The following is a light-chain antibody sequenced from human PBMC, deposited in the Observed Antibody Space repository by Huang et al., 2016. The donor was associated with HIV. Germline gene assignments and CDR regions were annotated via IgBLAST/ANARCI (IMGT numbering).Light chain of an antibody. CDR2: DAS. V-gene: IGKV3-11*01. J-gene: IGKJ5*01. CDR1: QSVSSY. CDR3: QQRAIWPPIT. Sequence: EVVLTQSPATLSLSPGERATLSCRASQSVSSYLAWYQQKPGQAPGLLIYDASNRATGIPARFSGSGSGSDFTLTISSLEPEDFAIYYCQQRAIWPPITFGQGTRLDIK.